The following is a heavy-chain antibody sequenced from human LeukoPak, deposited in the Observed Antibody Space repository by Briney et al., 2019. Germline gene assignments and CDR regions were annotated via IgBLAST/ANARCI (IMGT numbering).Heavy chain of an antibody. CDR2: IYYSGST. V-gene: IGHV4-31*03. CDR3: ARRNTNYYYYGMDV. CDR1: GGSISSGGYY. Sequence: SETLSLTCTVSGGSISSGGYYWSWIRQHPGKGLEWIGYIYYSGSTYYNPSLKSRVTISVDTSKNQFSLKLSSVTAADTAVYYCARRNTNYYYYGMDVWGQGTTVTVSS. J-gene: IGHJ6*02. D-gene: IGHD1-14*01.